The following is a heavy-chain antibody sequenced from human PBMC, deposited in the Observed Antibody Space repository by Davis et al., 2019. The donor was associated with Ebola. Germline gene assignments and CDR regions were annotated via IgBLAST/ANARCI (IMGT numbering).Heavy chain of an antibody. Sequence: AASVKVSCKASGGTFSSYAISWVRQAPGQGLEWMGGIIPIFDTANYAQKFQGRVTITADESTSTVYMELSSLRSEDPAVYYCARVERSPYGHCSTTNCYGGLGYWGQGTLVTVSS. CDR1: GGTFSSYA. CDR2: IIPIFDTA. CDR3: ARVERSPYGHCSTTNCYGGLGY. V-gene: IGHV1-69*13. J-gene: IGHJ4*02. D-gene: IGHD2-2*01.